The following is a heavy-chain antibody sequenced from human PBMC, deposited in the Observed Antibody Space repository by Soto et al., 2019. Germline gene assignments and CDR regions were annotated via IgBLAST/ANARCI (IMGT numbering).Heavy chain of an antibody. CDR1: GATFAGYA. J-gene: IGHJ6*02. V-gene: IGHV1-69*01. CDR2: IIPIFGTA. Sequence: QVQLVQSGAEVKKPGSSVKVSGRAFGATFAGYAISWVRQALGKGLGWWGGIIPIFGTANYAQKFQGRVTITADESTSTAYMELSSLRSEDTAVYYCARRSSSWYHYYYGMDVWGQGTTVTVSS. CDR3: ARRSSSWYHYYYGMDV. D-gene: IGHD6-13*01.